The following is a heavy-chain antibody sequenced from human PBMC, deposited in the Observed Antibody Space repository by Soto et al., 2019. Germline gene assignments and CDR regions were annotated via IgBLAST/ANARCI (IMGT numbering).Heavy chain of an antibody. CDR3: ARTLAYGGVIYFDI. CDR2: INPNSGGK. Sequence: ASVKVSCKASGYTFTGYYIHWVRQAPGQGLQWMGWINPNSGGKNYAQEFQDRVTMARDTSISTAYMELSRLTYDDTAVYYCARTLAYGGVIYFDIWGHGTLVTVSS. V-gene: IGHV1-2*02. D-gene: IGHD3-16*01. J-gene: IGHJ4*01. CDR1: GYTFTGYY.